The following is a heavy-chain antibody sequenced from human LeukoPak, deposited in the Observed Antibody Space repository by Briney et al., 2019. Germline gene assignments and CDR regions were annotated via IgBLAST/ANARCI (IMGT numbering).Heavy chain of an antibody. CDR2: IFHSGST. Sequence: SETLSLTCSVSGYSFSSGFYWGWIRQPPGKGLEWIGSIFHSGSTYYNPSLKSRVTISVDTSKNQFSLKLSSVTAADTAVYYCARANYYDSSGYSRGAFDIWGQGTMVTVSS. CDR1: GYSFSSGFY. D-gene: IGHD3-22*01. V-gene: IGHV4-38-2*02. J-gene: IGHJ3*02. CDR3: ARANYYDSSGYSRGAFDI.